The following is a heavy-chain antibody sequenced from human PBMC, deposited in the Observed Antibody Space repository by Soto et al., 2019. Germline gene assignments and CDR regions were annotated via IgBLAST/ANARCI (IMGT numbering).Heavy chain of an antibody. CDR1: GFTFSDYY. V-gene: IGHV3-11*01. Sequence: GGSLRLSCAASGFTFSDYYMSWIRQAPGKGLEWVSYISSSGSTIYYADSVKGRFTISRDNAKNSLYLQMNSLRAEDTAVYYCARDAAWGSYRYHFDYWGQGTLVTVSS. J-gene: IGHJ4*02. D-gene: IGHD3-16*02. CDR3: ARDAAWGSYRYHFDY. CDR2: ISSSGSTI.